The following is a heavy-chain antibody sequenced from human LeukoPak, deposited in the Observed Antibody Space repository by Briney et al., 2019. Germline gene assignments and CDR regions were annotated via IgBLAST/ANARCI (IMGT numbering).Heavy chain of an antibody. CDR2: IKRKIDGETT. V-gene: IGHV3-15*01. Sequence: GGSLRLSCAASGFSFNNAWMSWVRQAPGKGPEWVGRIKRKIDGETTDYAEPVKGRFTISRDDSKNTLFLQMNNLRTEDTAVYYCTTGYSSGYVDDYWGHGTLVTASS. CDR1: GFSFNNAW. D-gene: IGHD3-22*01. J-gene: IGHJ4*01. CDR3: TTGYSSGYVDDY.